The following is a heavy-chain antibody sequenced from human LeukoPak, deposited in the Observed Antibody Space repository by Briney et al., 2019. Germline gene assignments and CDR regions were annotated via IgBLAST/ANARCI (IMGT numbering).Heavy chain of an antibody. CDR3: AKDRAWELSFDY. J-gene: IGHJ4*02. D-gene: IGHD1-26*01. CDR1: GFTFDDYA. V-gene: IGHV3-9*01. Sequence: GGSLRLSCAASGFTFDDYAMHWVRQAPGKGLEWVSGISWNSGSIGYADSVKGRFTISRDNAKNSLYLQMNSLRAEDTAVYYCAKDRAWELSFDYWGQGTLVTVSS. CDR2: ISWNSGSI.